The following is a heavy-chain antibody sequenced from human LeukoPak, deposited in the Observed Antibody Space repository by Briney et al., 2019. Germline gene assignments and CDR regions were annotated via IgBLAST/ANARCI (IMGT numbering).Heavy chain of an antibody. D-gene: IGHD6-6*01. Sequence: PSETLSLTCTVSGGSISSSSYYWGWIRQPPGKGLEWIGSIYYSGGTYYNPSLKSRVTISVDTSKNPFSLKLSSVTAADTAVYYCARRRRMQLDPFQRWGQGTLVTVSS. V-gene: IGHV4-39*01. J-gene: IGHJ1*01. CDR2: IYYSGGT. CDR1: GGSISSSSYY. CDR3: ARRRRMQLDPFQR.